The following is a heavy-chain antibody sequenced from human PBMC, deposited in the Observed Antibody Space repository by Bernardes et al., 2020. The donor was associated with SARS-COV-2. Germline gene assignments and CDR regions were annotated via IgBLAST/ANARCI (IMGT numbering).Heavy chain of an antibody. CDR1: GFTFSSYW. J-gene: IGHJ4*02. CDR3: ASYFDGSGSYYIPDGFFGF. CDR2: IKQDGSEK. V-gene: IGHV3-7*01. Sequence: GGSLRLSCAASGFTFSSYWMSWVRQAPGKGLEWVANIKQDGSEKDYVDSVKGRFTISRDNAKNSLYLQMNSLRAEDTAVYYCASYFDGSGSYYIPDGFFGFWGQGTLVTVSS. D-gene: IGHD3-10*01.